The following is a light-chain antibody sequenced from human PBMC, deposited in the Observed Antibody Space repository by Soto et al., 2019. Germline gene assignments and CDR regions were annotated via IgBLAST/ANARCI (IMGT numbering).Light chain of an antibody. V-gene: IGKV3-20*01. CDR3: QQFGSSPLT. J-gene: IGKJ4*01. CDR1: QSLSSIY. Sequence: EIVLKQSPGTLSLSPGERATLSCRASQSLSSIYLACYQQKPGQAPRPLIYRTSSRATGIPDRVSGSESETDFTLTISRLEPEDFAVYYCQQFGSSPLTFGGGTKVDIK. CDR2: RTS.